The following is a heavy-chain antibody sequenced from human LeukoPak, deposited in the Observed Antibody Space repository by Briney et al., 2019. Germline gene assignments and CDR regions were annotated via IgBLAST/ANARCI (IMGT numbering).Heavy chain of an antibody. CDR2: INPSGGST. Sequence: ASVKVSCKVSGYTFTSYYMHWVRQAPGQGLEWMGIINPSGGSTSYAQKFQGRVTMTRDTSTSTVYMELSSLRSEDTAVYYCARDRDSGSYSYGMDVWGQGTTVTVSS. CDR3: ARDRDSGSYSYGMDV. J-gene: IGHJ6*02. D-gene: IGHD1-26*01. V-gene: IGHV1-46*01. CDR1: GYTFTSYY.